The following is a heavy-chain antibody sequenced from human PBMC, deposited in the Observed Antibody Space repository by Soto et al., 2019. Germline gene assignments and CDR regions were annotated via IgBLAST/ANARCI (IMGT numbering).Heavy chain of an antibody. CDR1: GFTFSNAW. CDR3: TTDYYDSSGYFVYYYYGMDV. Sequence: GGSLRLSCAASGFTFSNAWMNWVRQAPGKGLEWVGRIKSKTDGGTTDYAAPVKGRFTISRDDSKNTLYLQMNSLKTEDTAVYYCTTDYYDSSGYFVYYYYGMDVWGQGTTVTVSS. D-gene: IGHD3-22*01. V-gene: IGHV3-15*07. J-gene: IGHJ6*02. CDR2: IKSKTDGGTT.